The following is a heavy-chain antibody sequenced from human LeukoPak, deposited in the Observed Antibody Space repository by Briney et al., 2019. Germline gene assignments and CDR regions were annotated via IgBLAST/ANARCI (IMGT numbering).Heavy chain of an antibody. V-gene: IGHV3-21*01. D-gene: IGHD3-3*01. J-gene: IGHJ4*02. CDR2: ISSSSSYI. Sequence: GGSLRLSCAASGFTFSSLNMNCVRQAPGKGLEWVSCISSSSSYIYYADSVKGRFTISSDNAKNSLSLQMNSLRADDTAVYYCARGSEWSNGVSDYWGQGTLVTVSS. CDR1: GFTFSSLN. CDR3: ARGSEWSNGVSDY.